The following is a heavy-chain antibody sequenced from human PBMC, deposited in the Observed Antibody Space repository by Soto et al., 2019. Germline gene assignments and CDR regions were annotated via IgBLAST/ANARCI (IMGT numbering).Heavy chain of an antibody. Sequence: SVKVSCKASGGTFSSYAISWVRQAPGQGLEWMGGIIPIFGTANYAQKFQGRVTITADESTSTAYMELSSLRSEDTAVYYCARDHCSGGSCPYNWFDPWGQGTLVTVSS. D-gene: IGHD2-15*01. CDR1: GGTFSSYA. CDR3: ARDHCSGGSCPYNWFDP. V-gene: IGHV1-69*13. CDR2: IIPIFGTA. J-gene: IGHJ5*02.